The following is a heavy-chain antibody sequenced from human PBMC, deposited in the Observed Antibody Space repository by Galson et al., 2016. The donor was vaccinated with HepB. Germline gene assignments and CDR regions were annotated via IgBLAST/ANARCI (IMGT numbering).Heavy chain of an antibody. D-gene: IGHD6-13*01. V-gene: IGHV1-24*01. CDR2: FDAEEGEI. CDR3: ATDESSRLGDVFDV. Sequence: SVKVSCKVSGHTLTELSLHWVRQAPGKGLEWMGGFDAEEGEIIYSQNFQARVTMTEDTSTDTAYMEVSSLRSDDAAVYYCATDESSRLGDVFDVWGQGTMVSVSS. CDR1: GHTLTELS. J-gene: IGHJ3*01.